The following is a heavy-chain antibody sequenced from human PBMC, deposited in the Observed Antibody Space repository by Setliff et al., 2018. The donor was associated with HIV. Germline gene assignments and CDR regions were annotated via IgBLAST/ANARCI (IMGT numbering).Heavy chain of an antibody. V-gene: IGHV3-11*04. Sequence: GGSLRLSCAASGFTFSDYYMTWIRQAPGKGLEWVSYISPNGNSMYYADSVKGRFTISRDDGGSYLQMNSLRVEDTGVYFCAAVPWGHSSLIIDHWGQGTPVTVSS. CDR1: GFTFSDYY. CDR3: AAVPWGHSSLIIDH. CDR2: ISPNGNSM. J-gene: IGHJ4*02. D-gene: IGHD3-16*01.